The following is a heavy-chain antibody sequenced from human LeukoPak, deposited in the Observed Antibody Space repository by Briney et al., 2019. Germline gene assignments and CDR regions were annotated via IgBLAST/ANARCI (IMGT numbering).Heavy chain of an antibody. D-gene: IGHD1-1*01. Sequence: SETLSLTCTVSGGSISGYYWSWIRQPPGKGLEWIGEINHSGSTNYNPSLKSRVTISVDTSKNQFSLKLSSVTAADTAVYYCARVSWSLFDYWGQGTLVTVSS. CDR2: INHSGST. CDR1: GGSISGYY. V-gene: IGHV4-34*01. CDR3: ARVSWSLFDY. J-gene: IGHJ4*02.